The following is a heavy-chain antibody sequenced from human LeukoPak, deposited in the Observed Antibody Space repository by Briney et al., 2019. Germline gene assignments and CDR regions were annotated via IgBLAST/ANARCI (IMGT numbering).Heavy chain of an antibody. Sequence: ASVKVSCKASGYTFTSYGISWVRQAPGQGLEWMGWISAYNGNTNYAQKLQGRVTMTTDTSTSTAYMELRSLRSDDTAVYYCASATAAARPHAFDIWGQGTMVTVSS. CDR2: ISAYNGNT. V-gene: IGHV1-18*01. D-gene: IGHD2-2*01. CDR3: ASATAAARPHAFDI. J-gene: IGHJ3*02. CDR1: GYTFTSYG.